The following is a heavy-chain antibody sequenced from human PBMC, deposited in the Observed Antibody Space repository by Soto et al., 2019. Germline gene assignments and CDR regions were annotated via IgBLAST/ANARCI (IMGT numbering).Heavy chain of an antibody. CDR2: IYHSGCT. V-gene: IGHV4-4*02. J-gene: IGHJ4*02. D-gene: IGHD2-2*02. CDR1: GASISSSNW. CDR3: ARVLCSITGCYSMSTHY. Sequence: SETLSLTCAVSGASISSSNWWSWVRQPPGKGLEWIGEIYHSGCTNYNPSLRSRVSISVDKSKNHFSLSLSSVTAADTAVYYCARVLCSITGCYSMSTHYWGQGTLVTVSS.